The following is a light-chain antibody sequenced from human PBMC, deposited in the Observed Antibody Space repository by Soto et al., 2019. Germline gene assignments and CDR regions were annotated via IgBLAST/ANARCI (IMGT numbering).Light chain of an antibody. CDR3: QQRSNWPSLT. Sequence: EIVLTQSPATLSLSPGERATLSCRASQSVSSYLAWYQQKPGQAPRLLIYDASNRATGIPARFSGSGSGTDVTLTISSLDPEDFAVYYCQQRSNWPSLTFGGGTKVEIK. V-gene: IGKV3-11*01. CDR2: DAS. CDR1: QSVSSY. J-gene: IGKJ4*01.